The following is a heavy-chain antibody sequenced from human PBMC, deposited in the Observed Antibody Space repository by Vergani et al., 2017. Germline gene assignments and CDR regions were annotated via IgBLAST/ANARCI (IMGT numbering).Heavy chain of an antibody. CDR1: GYTFSNYY. D-gene: IGHD3-9*01. J-gene: IGHJ4*02. CDR3: ARGDYGILTGYRY. V-gene: IGHV1-46*03. CDR2: INPSGGHT. Sequence: QVQVVQSGAEVKKSGASVKVSCKTSGYTFSNYYMHWVRQAPGQGLEWMGIINPSGGHTNYAQKFQGRVTMTRDTSTSPVYMELSSLRSEDTAIYHCARGDYGILTGYRYWGQGTLVTVSA.